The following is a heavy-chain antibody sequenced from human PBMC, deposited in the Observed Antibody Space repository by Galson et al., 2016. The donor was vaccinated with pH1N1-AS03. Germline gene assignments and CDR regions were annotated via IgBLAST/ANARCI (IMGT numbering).Heavy chain of an antibody. CDR3: AREPWESTQGEY. D-gene: IGHD3-16*01. V-gene: IGHV3-53*01. Sequence: SLRLSCAASGFTINNNYMSWVRQAPGKGLEWVSVIYGGGDTFYADSVKGRFTISRDNSKNTVYLQMNSLRVEDTAVYYCAREPWESTQGEYWGQGTLVTVSS. CDR1: GFTINNNY. J-gene: IGHJ4*02. CDR2: IYGGGDT.